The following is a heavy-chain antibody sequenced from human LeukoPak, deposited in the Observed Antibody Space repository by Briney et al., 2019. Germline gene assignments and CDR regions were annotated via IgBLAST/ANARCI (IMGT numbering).Heavy chain of an antibody. D-gene: IGHD3-9*01. CDR1: GGSFSGYY. CDR3: ARVSRSLLRYFDWYPKRGSWFDP. Sequence: PSETLSLTCAVYGGSFSGYYLSWIRQPPGKGLEWIGEINHSGSTNYNPSLKSRVTISVDTSKNQFSLKLSSVTAADTAVYYCARVSRSLLRYFDWYPKRGSWFDPWGQGTLVTVSS. J-gene: IGHJ5*02. V-gene: IGHV4-34*01. CDR2: INHSGST.